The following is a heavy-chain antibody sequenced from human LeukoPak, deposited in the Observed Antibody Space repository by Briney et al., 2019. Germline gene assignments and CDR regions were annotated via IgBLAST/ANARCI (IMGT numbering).Heavy chain of an antibody. D-gene: IGHD3-3*01. J-gene: IGHJ4*02. CDR3: ARATDRGVIAY. CDR2: IYYSGST. V-gene: IGHV4-59*01. CDR1: GGSISSYY. Sequence: SETLSLTCTVSGGSISSYYWSWIRQPPGKGLEWIGYIYYSGSTNYNPSLKSRVTISVDTSKNQFSLKLSSVTAADTAVYYCARATDRGVIAYWGQGTLVIVSS.